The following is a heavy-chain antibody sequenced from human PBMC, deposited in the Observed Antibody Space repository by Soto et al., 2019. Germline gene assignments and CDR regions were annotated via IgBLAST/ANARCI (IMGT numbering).Heavy chain of an antibody. J-gene: IGHJ4*02. CDR1: GYTLTELS. Sequence: ASVKVSCKVSGYTLTELSMHLVRQAPGKGLEWMGGFDPEDGETIYAQKFQGRVTMTEDTSTDTAYMELSSLRSEDTAVYYCATVPYDYVWGSYRPFDYWGQGTLVTVSS. V-gene: IGHV1-24*01. CDR3: ATVPYDYVWGSYRPFDY. D-gene: IGHD3-16*02. CDR2: FDPEDGET.